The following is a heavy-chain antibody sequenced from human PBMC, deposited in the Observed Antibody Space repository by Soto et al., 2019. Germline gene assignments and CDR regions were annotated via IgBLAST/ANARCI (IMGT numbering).Heavy chain of an antibody. V-gene: IGHV4-31*03. J-gene: IGHJ5*02. Sequence: PSETLSLTCTVSGGSITRGGYYWGWIRQHPGKGLEWIGYIYNSGTTYYNPSLKSRVTISVDTSKNQFSLKLTSVTAADTAVYYCARDPAPWGQGTLVTVSS. CDR3: ARDPAP. CDR2: IYNSGTT. CDR1: GGSITRGGYY.